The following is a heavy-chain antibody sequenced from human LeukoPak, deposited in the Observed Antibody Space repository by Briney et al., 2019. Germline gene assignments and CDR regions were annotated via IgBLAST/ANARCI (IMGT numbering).Heavy chain of an antibody. CDR1: GYTFTSYY. CDR2: INTSGGST. Sequence: GASVKLSCTASGYTFTSYYMHWVRQAPGQGLEWMGIINTSGGSTSYAQKFQGRVTMTRDTSTSTVYMEMNRLRSEDTAVYYCARRVGATFDYWGQGTLVTVSS. CDR3: ARRVGATFDY. V-gene: IGHV1-46*01. J-gene: IGHJ4*02. D-gene: IGHD1-26*01.